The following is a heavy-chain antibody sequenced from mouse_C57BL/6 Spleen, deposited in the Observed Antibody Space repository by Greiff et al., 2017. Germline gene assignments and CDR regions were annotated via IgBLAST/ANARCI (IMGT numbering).Heavy chain of an antibody. J-gene: IGHJ2*01. V-gene: IGHV1-69*01. CDR3: ARFSYYFDY. CDR2: IEPSGSYT. Sequence: VQLKQPGAELVMPGASVKLSCKASGYTFTSYWMHRVKQRPGQGLEWIGEIEPSGSYTNSNQKFKGKSTLTVDKTTSTSYMQLSSLTAEDTAVYYCARFSYYFDYWGQGTTLTVSS. CDR1: GYTFTSYW.